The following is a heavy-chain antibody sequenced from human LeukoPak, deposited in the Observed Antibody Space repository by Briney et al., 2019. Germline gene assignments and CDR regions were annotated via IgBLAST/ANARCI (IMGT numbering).Heavy chain of an antibody. Sequence: PGGSLRLSCAASGFTFSSSAMSWVRQAPGKGLEWVAAISDTGRLSYCADSVNGRFTISRDNSKNTLSLQMNSLRAADTAVYYCAKDVWRYSGSYYDFDYWGQGTLVTVSS. CDR3: AKDVWRYSGSYYDFDY. D-gene: IGHD1-26*01. V-gene: IGHV3-23*01. J-gene: IGHJ4*02. CDR1: GFTFSSSA. CDR2: ISDTGRLS.